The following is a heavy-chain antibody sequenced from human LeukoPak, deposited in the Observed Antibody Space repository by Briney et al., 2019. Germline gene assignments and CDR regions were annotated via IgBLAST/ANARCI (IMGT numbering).Heavy chain of an antibody. CDR3: ARKGMVRGVPFGY. CDR1: GVSLSVYY. D-gene: IGHD3-10*01. CDR2: INHRGST. J-gene: IGHJ4*02. V-gene: IGHV4-34*01. Sequence: SETLSLTCAVYGVSLSVYYWSCIRHPPEGGLEWIGEINHRGSTNYNPALKSRGTISVDTSKNQFSLKLSSVAAADTAVYYCARKGMVRGVPFGYWGQGTLVSVSS.